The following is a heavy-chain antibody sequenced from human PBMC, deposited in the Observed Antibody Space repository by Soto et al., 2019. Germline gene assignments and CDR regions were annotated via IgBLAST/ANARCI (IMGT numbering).Heavy chain of an antibody. J-gene: IGHJ4*02. CDR2: ISNDGSTK. D-gene: IGHD3-16*01. V-gene: IGHV3-30*18. Sequence: QVQLVDSGGGVVQPEMSLRLSCAASGFSFKNYGMHWVRQAPGKGLEWVTFISNDGSTKYYADSVKGRFTISRDNSKNTLYLHMNSLKPEDTAVYYCAKVPLRPTIIDYWGQGTLVTVSS. CDR1: GFSFKNYG. CDR3: AKVPLRPTIIDY.